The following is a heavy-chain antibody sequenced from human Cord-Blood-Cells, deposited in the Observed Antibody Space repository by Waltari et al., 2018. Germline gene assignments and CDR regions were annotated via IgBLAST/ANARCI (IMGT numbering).Heavy chain of an antibody. J-gene: IGHJ4*02. CDR2: ISPIFGTA. Sequence: QVQLVQSGAEVKKPGSSVKVSCKASGDTFRSYAISWVRPAPGQGPEWMGGISPIFGTANYAQKVQGRVTITADESTSTAYMELSSLRSEDTAVYYCAGRRGYSYGYFDYWGQGTLVTVSS. D-gene: IGHD5-18*01. V-gene: IGHV1-69*01. CDR1: GDTFRSYA. CDR3: AGRRGYSYGYFDY.